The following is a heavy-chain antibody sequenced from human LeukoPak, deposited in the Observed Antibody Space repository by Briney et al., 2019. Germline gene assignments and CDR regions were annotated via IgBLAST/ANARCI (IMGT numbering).Heavy chain of an antibody. CDR3: AKNHYSSSRDYFDY. V-gene: IGHV3-23*01. J-gene: IGHJ4*02. Sequence: GGSLRLSCAASGFTFSNYAMTWVRQAPGKGLEWVSVISGSGASTNYADSVKGRFIISRDNSKNTLYLQMNSLRAEDTAVYYCAKNHYSSSRDYFDYWGQETLVTVSS. CDR2: ISGSGAST. CDR1: GFTFSNYA. D-gene: IGHD6-13*01.